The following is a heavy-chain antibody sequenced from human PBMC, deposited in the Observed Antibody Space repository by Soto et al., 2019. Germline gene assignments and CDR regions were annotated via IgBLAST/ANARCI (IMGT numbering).Heavy chain of an antibody. J-gene: IGHJ6*03. Sequence: GGSLRLSCAASGFTFSSYSMNWVRQAPGKGLEWVSSISSSSSYIYYADSVKGRFTISRDNAKNSLYLQMNSLRAEDTAVYYCASINDIVVVVAAKNYYYYYMDVWGKGTTVTVSS. CDR3: ASINDIVVVVAAKNYYYYYMDV. CDR1: GFTFSSYS. CDR2: ISSSSSYI. D-gene: IGHD2-15*01. V-gene: IGHV3-21*01.